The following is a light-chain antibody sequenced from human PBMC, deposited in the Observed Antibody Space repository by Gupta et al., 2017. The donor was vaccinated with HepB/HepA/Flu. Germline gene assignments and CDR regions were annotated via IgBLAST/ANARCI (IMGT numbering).Light chain of an antibody. CDR3: QVWDSSSDLVV. CDR2: DDS. Sequence: SYVLTQPPSVSVAPGKTARITCAGNNIGNKSVHWYHQKPGQAPVMVVYDDSDQPSGIPQRFSGYNAANTTTLPTSRVEAGDEADDYCQVWDSSSDLVVFGGGTKLTVL. J-gene: IGLJ2*01. V-gene: IGLV3-21*03. CDR1: NIGNKS.